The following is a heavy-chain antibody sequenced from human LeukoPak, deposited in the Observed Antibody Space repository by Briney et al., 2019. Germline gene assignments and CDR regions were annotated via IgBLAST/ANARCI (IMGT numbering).Heavy chain of an antibody. D-gene: IGHD4-17*01. V-gene: IGHV3-23*01. CDR2: ISGSGGST. CDR3: AKDYGDYVLDY. CDR1: GFTFSSYG. Sequence: GGSLRLSCAASGFTFSSYGMSWVSQAPGKGLEWVSAISGSGGSTYYADSVKGRFTISRDNSKNTLYLQMNSLRAEDTAVYYCAKDYGDYVLDYWGQGTLVTVSS. J-gene: IGHJ4*02.